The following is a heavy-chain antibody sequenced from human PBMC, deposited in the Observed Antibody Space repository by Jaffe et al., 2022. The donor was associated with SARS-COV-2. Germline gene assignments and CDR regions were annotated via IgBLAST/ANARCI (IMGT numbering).Heavy chain of an antibody. CDR3: ARDEQGELLGSRWFDP. J-gene: IGHJ5*02. CDR2: IYTSGST. Sequence: QVQLQESGPGLVKPSQTLSLTCTVSGGSISSGSYYWSWIRQPAGKGLEWIGRIYTSGSTNYNPSLKSRVTISVDTSKNQFSLKLSSVTAADTAVYYCARDEQGELLGSRWFDPWGQGTLVTVSS. V-gene: IGHV4-61*02. CDR1: GGSISSGSYY. D-gene: IGHD1-26*01.